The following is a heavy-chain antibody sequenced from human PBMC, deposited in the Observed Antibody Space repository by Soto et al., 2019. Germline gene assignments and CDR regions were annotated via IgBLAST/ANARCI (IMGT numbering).Heavy chain of an antibody. CDR2: IYKSTTT. CDR3: ARGRYCLTGRCFPNWFDS. CDR1: GGSISTVDYF. V-gene: IGHV4-30-4*01. J-gene: IGHJ5*01. Sequence: PSETLSLTXTVSGGSISTVDYFWAWIRQPPGQALEYIGYIYKSTTTYYNPSFESRVAISLDTSKSQFSLTVTSVTAADTAVYFCARGRYCLTGRCFPNWFDSWGQGTLVTVSS. D-gene: IGHD2-15*01.